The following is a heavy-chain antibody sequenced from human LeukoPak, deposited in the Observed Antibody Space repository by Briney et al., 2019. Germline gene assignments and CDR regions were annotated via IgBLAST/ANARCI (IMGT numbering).Heavy chain of an antibody. Sequence: SETLSLTCTVSGGSISSYYWSWIRQPAGKGLEWIGRIYTSGSTNYNPSLKSRVTMSVDTSKNQFSLKLSSVTAADTAVYYCARESTRAYGDYDWFDPWGQGTLVTVSS. CDR1: GGSISSYY. CDR2: IYTSGST. V-gene: IGHV4-4*07. D-gene: IGHD4-17*01. J-gene: IGHJ5*02. CDR3: ARESTRAYGDYDWFDP.